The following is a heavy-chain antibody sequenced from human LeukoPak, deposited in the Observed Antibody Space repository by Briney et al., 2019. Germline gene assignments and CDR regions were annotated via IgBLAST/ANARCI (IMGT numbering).Heavy chain of an antibody. CDR2: ISGSGGST. CDR1: GFTFSSYA. V-gene: IGHV3-23*01. CDR3: ARVWRSSGYYYYYYMDV. Sequence: GGSLRLSCAASGFTFSSYAMSWVRQAPGKGLEWVSAISGSGGSTYYADSVKGRFTISRDNSKNTLYLQMNSLRAEDTAVYYCARVWRSSGYYYYYYMDVWGKGTTVTISS. D-gene: IGHD3-22*01. J-gene: IGHJ6*03.